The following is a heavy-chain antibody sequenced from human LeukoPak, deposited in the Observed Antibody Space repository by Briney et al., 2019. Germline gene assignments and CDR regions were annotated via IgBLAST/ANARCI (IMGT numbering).Heavy chain of an antibody. J-gene: IGHJ3*02. D-gene: IGHD2-2*01. CDR1: GFAFEDYA. V-gene: IGHV3-9*01. Sequence: RAGGSLRLSCAAFGFAFEDYAMHWVRQAPGKGLEWVSDISWNSGNIGYADSVKGRFTISRDNAKNSLYLQMNSLRTEDTALYFCAKVGHAWDALDIWGQGTMVTVSS. CDR3: AKVGHAWDALDI. CDR2: ISWNSGNI.